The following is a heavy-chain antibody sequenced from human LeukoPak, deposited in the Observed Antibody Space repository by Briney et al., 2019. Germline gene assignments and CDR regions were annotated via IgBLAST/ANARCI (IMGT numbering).Heavy chain of an antibody. D-gene: IGHD4-17*01. CDR1: GFTFSDYY. Sequence: GSLRLSCAASGFTFSDYYMSWIRQAPGKGLEWVSYISSSISPIYYADSVKGRFTISRDNAKNSLYLQMNSLRAEDTAVYYCATRSSISTVTTRLLTYYFDYWGQGTLVTVSS. CDR2: ISSSISPI. J-gene: IGHJ4*02. V-gene: IGHV3-11*04. CDR3: ATRSSISTVTTRLLTYYFDY.